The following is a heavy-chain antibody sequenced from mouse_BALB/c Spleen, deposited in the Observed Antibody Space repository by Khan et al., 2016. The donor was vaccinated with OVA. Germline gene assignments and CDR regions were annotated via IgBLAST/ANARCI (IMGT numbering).Heavy chain of an antibody. J-gene: IGHJ4*01. V-gene: IGHV2-6-2*01. CDR2: IWCDGRT. Sequence: QVQLKESGPDLVAPSQSLSITCTVSGFSLTSYAIHWVRQPPGKGLEWLVVIWCDGRTTYNSAPKSRLSISKDNSKSQVFLKINSLQTDDTAMYYCARHQFPLAMDSWGQGTSVTVSS. CDR1: GFSLTSYA. CDR3: ARHQFPLAMDS.